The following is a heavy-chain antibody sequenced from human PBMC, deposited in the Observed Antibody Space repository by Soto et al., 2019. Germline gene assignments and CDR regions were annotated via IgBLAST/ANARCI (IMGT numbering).Heavy chain of an antibody. CDR1: GFTFSSYA. CDR2: ISYDGSNK. J-gene: IGHJ4*02. CDR3: AFSSGYSSGWYSYYFDY. D-gene: IGHD6-19*01. Sequence: GGSLRLSCAASGFTFSSYAMHWVRQAPGKGLEWVAVISYDGSNKYYADSVKGRFTISRDNSKNTLYLQMNSLRAGDTAVYYCAFSSGYSSGWYSYYFDYWGQGTLVTVSS. V-gene: IGHV3-30-3*01.